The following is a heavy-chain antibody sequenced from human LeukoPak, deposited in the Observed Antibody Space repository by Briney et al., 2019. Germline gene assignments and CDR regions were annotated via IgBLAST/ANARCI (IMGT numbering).Heavy chain of an antibody. CDR2: ISGSGGTT. V-gene: IGHV3-23*01. Sequence: PGGSLRLSCAASGFTFSSYAMSWVRQAPGKGLEWVSAISGSGGTTYHADSVKGRFTISRDNSKNTLHLQMNTLRAEDTAVYYCARSSPIDYWGQGTLVTVSS. J-gene: IGHJ4*02. D-gene: IGHD2-2*01. CDR1: GFTFSSYA. CDR3: ARSSPIDY.